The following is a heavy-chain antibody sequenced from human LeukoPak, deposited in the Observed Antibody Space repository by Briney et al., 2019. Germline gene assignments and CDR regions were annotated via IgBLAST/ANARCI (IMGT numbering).Heavy chain of an antibody. D-gene: IGHD6-13*01. V-gene: IGHV3-74*01. Sequence: PGGSLRLSCAASGFTFSSYWMHWVRQAPGKGLVWVSRINSDGSSTSYADSVKGRFTISRDNAKNTLYLQMNSLRAEDTAVYYCARGSGIAAALSPFDYWGQGTLVTVSS. CDR1: GFTFSSYW. J-gene: IGHJ4*02. CDR3: ARGSGIAAALSPFDY. CDR2: INSDGSST.